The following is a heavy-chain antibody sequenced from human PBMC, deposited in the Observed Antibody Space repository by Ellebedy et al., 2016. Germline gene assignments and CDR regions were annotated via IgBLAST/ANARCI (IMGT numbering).Heavy chain of an antibody. V-gene: IGHV3-23*01. CDR3: AKEGVSGRAY. J-gene: IGHJ4*02. Sequence: GESLKISXAASGFTFSSYAMSWVRQAPGKGLGWVSAISGSGGSTYYADSVKGRFTISRDNSKNTLYLQMNSLRAEDTAVYYCAKEGVSGRAYWGQGTLVTVSS. D-gene: IGHD3-10*01. CDR1: GFTFSSYA. CDR2: ISGSGGST.